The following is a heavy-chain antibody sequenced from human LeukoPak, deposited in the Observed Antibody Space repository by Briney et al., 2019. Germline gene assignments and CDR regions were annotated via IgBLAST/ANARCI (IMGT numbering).Heavy chain of an antibody. CDR3: ASHRRSHGAEY. D-gene: IGHD5-18*01. CDR1: GGSFEHYF. V-gene: IGHV4-59*08. Sequence: RLSETLSLTCTVSGGSFEHYFWSWIRQPPGKGLEFLGYVYYTGSTDYSPSLKSRLTISADTAKNQFSLNLRSVTAADTAVYFCASHRRSHGAEYWGQGTLVTVSS. J-gene: IGHJ4*02. CDR2: VYYTGST.